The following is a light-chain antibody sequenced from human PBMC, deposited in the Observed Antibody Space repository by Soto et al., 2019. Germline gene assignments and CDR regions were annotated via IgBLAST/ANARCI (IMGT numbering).Light chain of an antibody. Sequence: DIQMTQSPSSLSASLGDRVSITCRASQSIVTYLNWYHQKPGQAPKLLIYAASNLQSGVPSRFSGSGSGTDFTLTISSLQPSDFATYYCQQYNTYPLNFGGGTKVDIK. CDR1: QSIVTY. CDR2: AAS. V-gene: IGKV1-39*01. J-gene: IGKJ4*01. CDR3: QQYNTYPLN.